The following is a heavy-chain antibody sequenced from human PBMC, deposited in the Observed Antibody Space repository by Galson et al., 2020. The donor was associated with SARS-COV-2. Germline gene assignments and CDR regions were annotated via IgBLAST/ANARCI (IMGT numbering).Heavy chain of an antibody. J-gene: IGHJ4*02. V-gene: IGHV3-11*01. Sequence: GESLKISCAASGFTFSDYWMSWIRQAPGKGLEWVSYISSSGSAIYYADSVTGRFTISRDNARNSLYLQMNSLRAEDTAVYYCARAEELDYWGQGTVVTVST. CDR3: ARAEELDY. CDR1: GFTFSDYW. CDR2: ISSSGSAI.